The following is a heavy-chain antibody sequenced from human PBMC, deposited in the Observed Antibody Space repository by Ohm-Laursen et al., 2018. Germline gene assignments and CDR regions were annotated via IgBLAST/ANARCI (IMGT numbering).Heavy chain of an antibody. V-gene: IGHV3-7*01. CDR1: GFTFRNSW. CDR3: AKDIRTMAGRDV. Sequence: SLRLSCSASGFTFRNSWMTWVRQSPGKGLEWVANIKGDGTETYYVDSVRGRFTISRDNPKNSLFLQLSNVRAEDTAVYYCAKDIRTMAGRDVWGQGTTVTVS. J-gene: IGHJ6*02. CDR2: IKGDGTET. D-gene: IGHD4/OR15-4a*01.